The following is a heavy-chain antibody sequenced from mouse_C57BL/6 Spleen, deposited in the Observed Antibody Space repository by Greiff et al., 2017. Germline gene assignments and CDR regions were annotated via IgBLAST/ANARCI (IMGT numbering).Heavy chain of an antibody. J-gene: IGHJ3*01. CDR1: GYSFTGYY. V-gene: IGHV1-42*01. CDR2: INPSTGGT. CDR3: ARDGYYSTWFAY. Sequence: EVQLQQSGPELVKPGASVKISCKASGYSFTGYYMNWVKQSPEKSLEWIGEINPSTGGTTYNQKFKAKATLTVDKSSSTAYMQLKSLTSEDSAVYYCARDGYYSTWFAYRGQGTLVTVSA. D-gene: IGHD2-3*01.